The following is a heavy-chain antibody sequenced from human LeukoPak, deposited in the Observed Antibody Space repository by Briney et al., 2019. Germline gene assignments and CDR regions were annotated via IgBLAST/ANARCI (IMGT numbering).Heavy chain of an antibody. CDR1: GAYISRYY. V-gene: IGHV4-59*01. D-gene: IGHD3-22*01. CDR2: ISYSATT. Sequence: SETLSLTCTVSGAYISRYYWSWIRQPPGKGLDWIGYISYSATTNYNPSLMSRVTITVDTSKNQFSLKLSSVTAADTAVYYCARDMRGDFYDTSGLNWFDPSGQGTLVTVSS. J-gene: IGHJ5*02. CDR3: ARDMRGDFYDTSGLNWFDP.